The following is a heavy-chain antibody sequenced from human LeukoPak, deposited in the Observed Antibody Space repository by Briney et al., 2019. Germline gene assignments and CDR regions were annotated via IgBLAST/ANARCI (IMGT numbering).Heavy chain of an antibody. CDR1: GYTFTSYG. Sequence: ASVKVSCKASGYTFTSYGISWVRQAPGQGVEWMGWISAYNGNTNYAQKLQGRVTMTTDTSTSTAYMELRSLRSDDTAVYYCARITINYDILTGYYNVIYGMDVWGQGTTVTVSS. D-gene: IGHD3-9*01. CDR3: ARITINYDILTGYYNVIYGMDV. J-gene: IGHJ6*02. CDR2: ISAYNGNT. V-gene: IGHV1-18*01.